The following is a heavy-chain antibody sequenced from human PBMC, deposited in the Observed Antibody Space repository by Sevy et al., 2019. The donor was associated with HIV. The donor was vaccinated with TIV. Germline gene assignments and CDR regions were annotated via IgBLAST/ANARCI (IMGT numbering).Heavy chain of an antibody. D-gene: IGHD2-15*01. CDR3: AREDIVLGEDNYYGIDV. Sequence: GGSLRLSCAASGFSVSSNYMSWVRQAPGKGPEWVSVIHSGGKISYADSVQGRFTISRENSKNTLYLQMNSLGAEDTAVYYCAREDIVLGEDNYYGIDVWGQGTTVTVSS. CDR2: IHSGGKI. V-gene: IGHV3-53*01. CDR1: GFSVSSNY. J-gene: IGHJ6*02.